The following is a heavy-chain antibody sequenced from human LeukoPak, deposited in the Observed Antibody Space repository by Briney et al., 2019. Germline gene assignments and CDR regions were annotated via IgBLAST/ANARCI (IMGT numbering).Heavy chain of an antibody. D-gene: IGHD5-18*01. Sequence: SVKVSCKASGYTFTSYAMHWVRQAPGQGLEWMGGIIPIFGTANYAQKFQGRVTITADESTSTAYMELSSLRSEDTAVYYCARGLWGDTAMVAFDYWGQGTLVTVSS. CDR2: IIPIFGTA. CDR3: ARGLWGDTAMVAFDY. J-gene: IGHJ4*02. V-gene: IGHV1-69*13. CDR1: GYTFTSYA.